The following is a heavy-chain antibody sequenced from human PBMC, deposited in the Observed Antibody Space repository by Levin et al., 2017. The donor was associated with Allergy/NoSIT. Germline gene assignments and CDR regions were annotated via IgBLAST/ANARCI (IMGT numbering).Heavy chain of an antibody. Sequence: GGSLRLSCAASGFTFSSYTMHWVRQAPGKGLVWVARINSDGSTITYADSVKGRFTISRDNAKNTLFLQLNSLRAEDTAVYYCARFTSGYLLSYFDYWGQGNLVTVSS. D-gene: IGHD3-22*01. CDR2: INSDGSTI. CDR3: ARFTSGYLLSYFDY. CDR1: GFTFSSYT. V-gene: IGHV3-74*01. J-gene: IGHJ4*02.